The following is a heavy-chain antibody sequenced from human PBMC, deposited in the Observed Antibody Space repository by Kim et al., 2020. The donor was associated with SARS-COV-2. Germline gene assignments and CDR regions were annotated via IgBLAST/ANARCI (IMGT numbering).Heavy chain of an antibody. CDR3: ARGGRGYSYGYGGAHYYFDY. CDR2: IYYSGST. CDR1: GGSISSYY. J-gene: IGHJ4*02. Sequence: SETLSLTCTVSGGSISSYYWSWIRQPPGKGLEWIGYIYYSGSTNYNPSLKSRVTISVDTSKNQFSLKLSSVTAADTAVYYCARGGRGYSYGYGGAHYYFDYWGQGTLVTVSS. V-gene: IGHV4-59*01. D-gene: IGHD5-18*01.